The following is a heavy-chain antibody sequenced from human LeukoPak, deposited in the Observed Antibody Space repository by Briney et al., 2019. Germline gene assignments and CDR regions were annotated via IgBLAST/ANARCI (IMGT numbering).Heavy chain of an antibody. CDR3: ARNGGQLWLPYSSGWGPFDY. CDR2: INESGST. D-gene: IGHD6-19*01. Sequence: SETLSLTCTVSDGSISSGGYYWSWIRQPPGKGLEWIVEINESGSTNYNPSLKSRVTISVDTSKNQFSLKLSSVTAADTAVYYCARNGGQLWLPYSSGWGPFDYWGQGTLVTVSS. V-gene: IGHV4-39*07. J-gene: IGHJ4*02. CDR1: DGSISSGGYY.